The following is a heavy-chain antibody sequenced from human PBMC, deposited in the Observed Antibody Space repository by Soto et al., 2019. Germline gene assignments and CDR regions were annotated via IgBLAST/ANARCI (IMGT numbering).Heavy chain of an antibody. V-gene: IGHV3-23*01. CDR1: GFRFSSYA. Sequence: QTGGSLRLSCAAPGFRFSSYAMSWVRQAPGQGPEWLSVISASGGSAYYADSVRGRFTISRDNSKDTLFLHMSGLRAEDTAVYYCARDRRPSIYSGLAVWGQGTTVTVSS. J-gene: IGHJ6*02. CDR2: ISASGGSA. CDR3: ARDRRPSIYSGLAV. D-gene: IGHD2-2*01.